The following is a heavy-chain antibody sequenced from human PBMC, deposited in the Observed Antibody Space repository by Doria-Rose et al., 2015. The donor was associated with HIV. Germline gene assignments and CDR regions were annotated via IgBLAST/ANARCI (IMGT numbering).Heavy chain of an antibody. Sequence: QTTLKETGPVLVKPTETLTLTCTVSGVSLSSPGMGVSWIRQPPGQALEWPANIFSDDARSYTTSLTSRLTISRGTSKSQVVLTMTDMDPVDTATYYCARIKSSRWYHKYYFDFWGQGTLVIVSA. CDR3: ARIKSSRWYHKYYFDF. J-gene: IGHJ4*02. V-gene: IGHV2-26*01. D-gene: IGHD6-13*01. CDR2: IFSDDAR. CDR1: GVSLSSPGMG.